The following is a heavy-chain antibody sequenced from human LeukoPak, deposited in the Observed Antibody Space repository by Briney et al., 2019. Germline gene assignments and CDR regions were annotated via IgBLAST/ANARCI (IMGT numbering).Heavy chain of an antibody. V-gene: IGHV3-74*01. Sequence: GGSLRLSCAASGFTFSSHWMHWVRQAPGRGLVWVSRIKDDGSHTNYADSVKGRFTISRDNAKNTLSLQMNSLRAEDTAVYYCARGSGIITGIDEWGQGTLVTVSS. CDR1: GFTFSSHW. D-gene: IGHD6-25*01. CDR2: IKDDGSHT. J-gene: IGHJ4*02. CDR3: ARGSGIITGIDE.